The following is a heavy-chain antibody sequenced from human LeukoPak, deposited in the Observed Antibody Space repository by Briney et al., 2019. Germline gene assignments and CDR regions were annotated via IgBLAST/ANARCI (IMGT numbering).Heavy chain of an antibody. CDR2: LSKRGHT. CDR1: GGSISSHY. Sequence: PSETLSLTCTVSGGSISSHYWSWIRLPPGEGLEGIGYLSKRGHTNYSPSLKSRVSIFGDTTKNQFSLKLSSMTAADTAVYYCARVVRYCSMNDCYPFDYWGQGTLVTVSS. J-gene: IGHJ4*02. D-gene: IGHD2-2*01. V-gene: IGHV4-4*08. CDR3: ARVVRYCSMNDCYPFDY.